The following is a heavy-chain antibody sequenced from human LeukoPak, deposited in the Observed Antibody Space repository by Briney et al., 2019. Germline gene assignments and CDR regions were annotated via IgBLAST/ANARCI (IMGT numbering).Heavy chain of an antibody. J-gene: IGHJ5*02. CDR1: GFTFSGSA. CDR3: AKSASYQAYNWFDP. CDR2: IRSKANSYAT. Sequence: GGSLRLSCAASGFTFSGSAMLWVRQASGKGLEWVGRIRSKANSYATAYAASVKGRFTISRDDSKNTAYLQMNSLRAEDTAVYYCAKSASYQAYNWFDPWGQGTLVTVSS. V-gene: IGHV3-73*01. D-gene: IGHD1-26*01.